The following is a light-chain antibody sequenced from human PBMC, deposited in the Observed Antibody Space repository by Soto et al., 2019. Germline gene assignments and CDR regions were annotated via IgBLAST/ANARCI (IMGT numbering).Light chain of an antibody. Sequence: QSALTQPASVSGTPGQTVTISCSGSSSNIGSNSVNWYQQLPGAAPSLLIYSDDQRPSGVPDRFSGSKSGTSASLAISGLQSEDEADYFCAVWDETLIEVFGTGTKLTVL. CDR2: SDD. V-gene: IGLV1-44*01. CDR1: SSNIGSNS. J-gene: IGLJ1*01. CDR3: AVWDETLIEV.